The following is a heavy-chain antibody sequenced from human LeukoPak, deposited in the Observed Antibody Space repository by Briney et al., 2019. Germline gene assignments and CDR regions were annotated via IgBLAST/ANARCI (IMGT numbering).Heavy chain of an antibody. CDR3: ARGNVAVAGTDYYYYMDV. Sequence: GSSVKVSCKASGGTFSSYAISWVRQAPGQGLEWMGGIIPIFGTANYAQKFQGRVTITTDESTSTAYMELSSLRSEDTAVYYCARGNVAVAGTDYYYYMDVWGKGTTVTVSS. CDR2: IIPIFGTA. J-gene: IGHJ6*03. V-gene: IGHV1-69*05. CDR1: GGTFSSYA. D-gene: IGHD6-19*01.